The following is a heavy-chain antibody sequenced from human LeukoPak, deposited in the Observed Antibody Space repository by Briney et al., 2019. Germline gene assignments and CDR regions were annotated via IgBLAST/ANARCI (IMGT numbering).Heavy chain of an antibody. CDR1: GGSISSGGYS. CDR2: IYHSGST. V-gene: IGHV4-30-2*01. J-gene: IGHJ3*02. Sequence: SETLSLTCAVSGGSISSGGYSWSWIRQPPGRGLEWIGYIYHSGSTYYNPSLKSRVTISVDRSKNQFSLKLSSVTAADTAVYYCAGNDADAFDIWGQGTMVTVSS. D-gene: IGHD3-16*01. CDR3: AGNDADAFDI.